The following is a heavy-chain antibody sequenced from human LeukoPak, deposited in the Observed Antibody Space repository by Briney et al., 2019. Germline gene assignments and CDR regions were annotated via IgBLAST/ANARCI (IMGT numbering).Heavy chain of an antibody. CDR1: GFTFSSYA. Sequence: GGSLRLSCAASGFTFSSYAMSWVRQAPGKGLEWVSTISYSGGRTDYADSVKGRFAISRDSSKNTLYLQMNGLGGDDTAIYYCAKDDGGSPPDAFDIWGQGTLVSVSS. CDR2: ISYSGGRT. CDR3: AKDDGGSPPDAFDI. J-gene: IGHJ3*02. D-gene: IGHD1-26*01. V-gene: IGHV3-23*01.